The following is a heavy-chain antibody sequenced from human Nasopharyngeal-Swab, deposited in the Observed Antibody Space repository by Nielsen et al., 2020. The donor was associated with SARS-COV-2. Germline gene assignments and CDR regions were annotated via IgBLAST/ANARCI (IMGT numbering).Heavy chain of an antibody. Sequence: GESLKISCAAAGFTFRNCAMNWVRQAPGKGLEWVSVISDSGCKTFYADSVKGRFTLSRDNSKNTLYLQMNSLRAEDTAIYYCARENYFGSGTLASYDVWGQGTMVTVSS. CDR1: GFTFRNCA. CDR3: ARENYFGSGTLASYDV. J-gene: IGHJ3*01. CDR2: ISDSGCKT. D-gene: IGHD3-10*01. V-gene: IGHV3-23*01.